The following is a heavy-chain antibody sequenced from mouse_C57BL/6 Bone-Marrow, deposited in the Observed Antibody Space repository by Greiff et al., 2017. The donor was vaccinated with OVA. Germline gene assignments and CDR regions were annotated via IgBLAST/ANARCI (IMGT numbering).Heavy chain of an antibody. CDR2: IHPNSGST. V-gene: IGHV1-64*01. D-gene: IGHD1-1*01. J-gene: IGHJ2*01. CDR3: ANYYYGSSQYYFDY. CDR1: GYTFTSYW. Sequence: QVQLQQSGAELVKPGASVKLSCKASGYTFTSYWMHWVKQRPGQGLEWIGMIHPNSGSTNYNEKFKSKATLTVDKSSSTAYMQHSSLTSEDSAVYYCANYYYGSSQYYFDYWGQGTTLTVSS.